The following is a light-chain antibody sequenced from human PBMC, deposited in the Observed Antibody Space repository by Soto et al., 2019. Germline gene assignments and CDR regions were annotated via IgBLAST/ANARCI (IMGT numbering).Light chain of an antibody. CDR1: RSCCSSSNNKNY. CDR2: CAS. CDR3: HQYYSTPWT. Sequence: DTVMTQSPDSLWMDMRDSSTINWESMRSCCSSSNNKNYLAWYQQKLGQPPKLLIYCASTRESGVPDRFSGSGSGTDFSLTISSLQAEDVAAYYCHQYYSTPWTFGQGTKVDI. V-gene: IGKV4-1*01. J-gene: IGKJ1*01.